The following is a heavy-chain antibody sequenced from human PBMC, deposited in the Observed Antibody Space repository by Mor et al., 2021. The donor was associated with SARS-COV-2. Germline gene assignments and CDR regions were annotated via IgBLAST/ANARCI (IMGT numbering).Heavy chain of an antibody. Sequence: SDTYYWGWIRQPPGKGLEWIASGHDSGTTYYNPSLKSRVTMSVDTSKNQFSLKLTSVTAADTAVYYCARSAVAGMSSDYWGQGT. V-gene: IGHV4-39*01. CDR2: GHDSGTT. CDR1: SDTYY. CDR3: ARSAVAGMSSDY. D-gene: IGHD6-19*01. J-gene: IGHJ4*02.